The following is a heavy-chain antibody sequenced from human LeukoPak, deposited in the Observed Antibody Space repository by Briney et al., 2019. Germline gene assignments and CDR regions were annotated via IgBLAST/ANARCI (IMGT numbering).Heavy chain of an antibody. J-gene: IGHJ4*02. V-gene: IGHV3-48*01. Sequence: TGGSLRLSCAASGFTFSSYSLKWVRQAPGKGLEWVSYISGGSSTIYYADSVKGRFTISRDNAKNSLYLQMNSLRAEDTAVYYCAKGGYYDILTGYWKTYYFDYWGQGTLVTVSS. D-gene: IGHD3-9*01. CDR2: ISGGSSTI. CDR3: AKGGYYDILTGYWKTYYFDY. CDR1: GFTFSSYS.